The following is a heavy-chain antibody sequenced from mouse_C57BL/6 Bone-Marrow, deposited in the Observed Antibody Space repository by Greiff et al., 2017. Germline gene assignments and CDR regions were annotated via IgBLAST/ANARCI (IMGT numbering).Heavy chain of an antibody. CDR2: IYPRSSNT. J-gene: IGHJ2*01. D-gene: IGHD1-1*01. V-gene: IGHV1-81*01. CDR3: ARENYYGSSSYYFDY. CDR1: GYTFTSYG. Sequence: VQLQQSGAELARPGASVKLSCKASGYTFTSYGISWVKQRTGQGLEWIGEIYPRSSNTYYNEKFKGKATLTADKSSSTAYMELRSLTSEDSAVYFCARENYYGSSSYYFDYWGQGTTLTVSS.